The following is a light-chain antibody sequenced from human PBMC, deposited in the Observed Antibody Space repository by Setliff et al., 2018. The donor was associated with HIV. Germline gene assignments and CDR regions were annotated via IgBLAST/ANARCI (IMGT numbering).Light chain of an antibody. CDR3: NSFTTNNTWV. V-gene: IGLV2-14*02. Sequence: QSVLTQPASVSGSPGQSLTISCTGASNDVGRYDLVSWYQQHPGKAPKLMISEVTNRPSGVSNRFSGSKSGSTASLSISGLQAEDEADYYCNSFTTNNTWVFGGGTKVTVL. CDR2: EVT. J-gene: IGLJ3*02. CDR1: SNDVGRYDL.